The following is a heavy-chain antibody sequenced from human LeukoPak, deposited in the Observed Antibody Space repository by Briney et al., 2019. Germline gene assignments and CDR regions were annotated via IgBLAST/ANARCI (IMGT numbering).Heavy chain of an antibody. J-gene: IGHJ4*02. Sequence: SVKVSCKASGGTFRSYAISWVRQAPGQGLEWMGGIIPIFGTANYAQKFQGRVTITADESTSTAYMELSSLRSEDTAVYYCARVLDYDFWSGSSDWGQGTLVTVSS. CDR1: GGTFRSYA. CDR2: IIPIFGTA. D-gene: IGHD3-3*01. CDR3: ARVLDYDFWSGSSD. V-gene: IGHV1-69*01.